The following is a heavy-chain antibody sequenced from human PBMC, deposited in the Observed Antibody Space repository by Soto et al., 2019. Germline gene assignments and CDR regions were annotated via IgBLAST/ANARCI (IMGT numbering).Heavy chain of an antibody. D-gene: IGHD6-19*01. V-gene: IGHV4-39*01. Sequence: SETLSLTCTVSGGSISSSSYYWGWIRQPPGKGLEWIGSIYYSGSTYYNPSLKSRVTISVDTSKNQFPLKLSSVTAADTAVYYCARRAVAGTPYYYYYGMDVWGQGTTVTVSS. CDR1: GGSISSSSYY. CDR3: ARRAVAGTPYYYYYGMDV. J-gene: IGHJ6*02. CDR2: IYYSGST.